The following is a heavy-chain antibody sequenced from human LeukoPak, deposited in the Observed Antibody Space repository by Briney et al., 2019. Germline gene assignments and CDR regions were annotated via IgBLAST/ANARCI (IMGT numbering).Heavy chain of an antibody. D-gene: IGHD6-6*01. J-gene: IGHJ4*02. CDR1: GYTLTELS. CDR3: AIGLAYGSSPGYFDY. Sequence: GASVKVSCKVSGYTLTELSMHWVRQAPGKGLEWMGGFDPEDGETVYAQKFQGRVTMTEDTSTDTAYMELSSLRFEDTAVYYCAIGLAYGSSPGYFDYWGQGTLVTVSS. V-gene: IGHV1-24*01. CDR2: FDPEDGET.